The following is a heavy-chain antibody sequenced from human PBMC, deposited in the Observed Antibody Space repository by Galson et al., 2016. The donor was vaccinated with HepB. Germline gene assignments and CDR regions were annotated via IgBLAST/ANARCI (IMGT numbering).Heavy chain of an antibody. V-gene: IGHV3-30*18. CDR1: GFPFNNRG. CDR3: AKRHEYCPPVGCSVDY. Sequence: SLRLSCAASGFPFNNRGMHWVRQAPGKGLEWVAADSVHGGRKFYADSVKGRFTISRDISNNMLFLQMNSLRADDTAVYYCAKRHEYCPPVGCSVDYWGQGTLVSVSS. D-gene: IGHD2/OR15-2a*01. J-gene: IGHJ4*02. CDR2: DSVHGGRK.